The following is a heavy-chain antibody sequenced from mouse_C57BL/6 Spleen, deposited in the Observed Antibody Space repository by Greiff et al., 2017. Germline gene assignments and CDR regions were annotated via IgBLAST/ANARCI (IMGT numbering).Heavy chain of an antibody. CDR3: AREIYDRIPALAY. CDR1: GFTFSDYG. D-gene: IGHD2-14*01. J-gene: IGHJ3*01. CDR2: ISSGSSTI. Sequence: EVQGVESGGGLVKPGGSLKLSCAASGFTFSDYGMHWVRQGPEKGLEWVEYISSGSSTIYYEDKVKGRVTISRDNATSTPFMQLTSLTSEDTAMYYCAREIYDRIPALAYWGQGTLVTVSA. V-gene: IGHV5-17*01.